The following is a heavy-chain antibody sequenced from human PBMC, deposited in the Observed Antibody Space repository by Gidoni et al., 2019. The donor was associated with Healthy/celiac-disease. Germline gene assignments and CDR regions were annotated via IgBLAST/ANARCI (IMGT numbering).Heavy chain of an antibody. CDR2: ISSSSSTI. D-gene: IGHD3-3*01. CDR1: GFTFSSYR. Sequence: EVQLLESGGGLVQPGGSLRLSCAASGFTFSSYRMNWVRQAPGKGLEWVSYISSSSSTIYYADSVKGRFTISRDNAKNSLYLQMNSLRDEDTAVYYCARSPGDFWSGYYFDYWGQGTLVTVSS. J-gene: IGHJ4*02. CDR3: ARSPGDFWSGYYFDY. V-gene: IGHV3-48*02.